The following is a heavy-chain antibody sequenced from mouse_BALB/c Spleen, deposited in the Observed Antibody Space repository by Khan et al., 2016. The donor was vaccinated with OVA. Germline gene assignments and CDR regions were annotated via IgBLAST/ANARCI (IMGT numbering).Heavy chain of an antibody. D-gene: IGHD1-1*01. CDR3: AKEDYGSSSYDY. J-gene: IGHJ2*01. CDR1: GFSLTDYG. V-gene: IGHV2-6-5*01. Sequence: QVQLKQSGPGLVAPSQSLSITCTVSGFSLTDYGVSWIRQPPGKGLEWLGVIWGGGSTYYNSPLKSRLSIRKDNSKSQVFLKMNSLQTDDTTMYYCAKEDYGSSSYDYWGQGTTLTVSS. CDR2: IWGGGST.